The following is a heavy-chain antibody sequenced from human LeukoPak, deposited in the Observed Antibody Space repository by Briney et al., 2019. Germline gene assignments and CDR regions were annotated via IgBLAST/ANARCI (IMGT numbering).Heavy chain of an antibody. CDR3: ARDGYSFGHDFDY. Sequence: GGSLRLSCAASGFTFSSYWMHWVRHTPGKGLVWVSRIKGNGSSTSYADSVKGRFTISRDNAKNTPYLQMNSLRAEDTAVYYCARDGYSFGHDFDYWGQGTLVTVSS. V-gene: IGHV3-74*01. D-gene: IGHD5-18*01. J-gene: IGHJ4*02. CDR1: GFTFSSYW. CDR2: IKGNGSST.